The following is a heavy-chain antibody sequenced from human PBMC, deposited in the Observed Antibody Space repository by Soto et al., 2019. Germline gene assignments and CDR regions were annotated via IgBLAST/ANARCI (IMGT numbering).Heavy chain of an antibody. CDR2: IIPILGIA. J-gene: IGHJ4*02. CDR3: ARDLARDTAMVTVDY. D-gene: IGHD5-18*01. V-gene: IGHV1-69*08. CDR1: GGTFSSYT. Sequence: QVQLVQSGAEVKKPGSSVKVSCKASGGTFSSYTISWVRQAPGQGLEWMGRIIPILGIANYAQKFQGRVTITADKSTSTAYMELSSLRSEDTAVYYCARDLARDTAMVTVDYWGQGTLVTVSS.